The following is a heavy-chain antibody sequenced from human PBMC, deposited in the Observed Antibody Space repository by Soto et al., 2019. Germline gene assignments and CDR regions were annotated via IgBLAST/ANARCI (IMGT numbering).Heavy chain of an antibody. D-gene: IGHD2-2*02. CDR1: GGSFSGYY. Sequence: SESLSLTCAVDGGSFSGYYWSWIRQPPGKGLEWIGEINHSGSTNYNPSLKSRVTISVDTSKNQFSLKLSSVTAADTAVYYCASGCSSTSCYMYYFDYWGQGTLVTVSS. J-gene: IGHJ4*02. V-gene: IGHV4-34*01. CDR2: INHSGST. CDR3: ASGCSSTSCYMYYFDY.